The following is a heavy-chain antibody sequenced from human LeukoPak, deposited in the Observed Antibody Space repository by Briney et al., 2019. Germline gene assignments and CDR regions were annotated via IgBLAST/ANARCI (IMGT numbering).Heavy chain of an antibody. CDR2: FDPEDGET. V-gene: IGHV1-24*01. Sequence: ASVKVSCKVSGYTLTELSMHWVRQAPGKGLEWMGGFDPEDGETIYAQKFQGRVTMTEDTSTDTAYMELSSLRSEDTAVYYCATGKIYSRFFGYWGQGTLVTVSS. J-gene: IGHJ4*02. CDR1: GYTLTELS. D-gene: IGHD5-18*01. CDR3: ATGKIYSRFFGY.